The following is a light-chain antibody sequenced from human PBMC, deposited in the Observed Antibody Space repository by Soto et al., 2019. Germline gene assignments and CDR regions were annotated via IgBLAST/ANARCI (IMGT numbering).Light chain of an antibody. V-gene: IGLV2-8*01. CDR2: GVT. CDR1: SSDVGAYTY. J-gene: IGLJ1*01. Sequence: QSALTQPPSASWSPGQSVAISCTGTSSDVGAYTYVSWYQQHPGKAPKLMIYGVTERPSGVPDRFSGSKSGNTASLTFSGLQTEDEAYYYCSSYAGSNNYVLGTGTKVNVL. CDR3: SSYAGSNNYV.